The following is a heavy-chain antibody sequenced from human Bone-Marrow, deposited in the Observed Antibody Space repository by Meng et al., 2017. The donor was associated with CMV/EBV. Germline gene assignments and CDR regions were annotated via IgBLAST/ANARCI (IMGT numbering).Heavy chain of an antibody. CDR3: VGSKDYYYYGMDV. CDR1: GLTFSRYG. J-gene: IGHJ6*02. CDR2: IWYDGSNE. V-gene: IGHV3-33*03. Sequence: GESLKISCAASGLTFSRYGMHWVRQAPGKGLEWVAVIWYDGSNEHYADSVKGRFTISRDNSKNSLYLQMNSLRTEDTALYYCVGSKDYYYYGMDVWGQGTTVTVSS. D-gene: IGHD1-26*01.